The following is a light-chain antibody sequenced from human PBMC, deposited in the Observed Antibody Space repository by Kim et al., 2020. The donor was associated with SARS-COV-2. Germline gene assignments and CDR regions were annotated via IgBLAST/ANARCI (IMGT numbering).Light chain of an antibody. J-gene: IGLJ2*01. Sequence: KVTISGSGSTSNIGNDYVSWYQQLPGTAPKLLIYDNNKRPSGIPDRFSGSKSGTSATLGITGLQTGDEADYYCGTWDTSLSIGVFGGGTKLTVL. CDR1: TSNIGNDY. V-gene: IGLV1-51*01. CDR2: DNN. CDR3: GTWDTSLSIGV.